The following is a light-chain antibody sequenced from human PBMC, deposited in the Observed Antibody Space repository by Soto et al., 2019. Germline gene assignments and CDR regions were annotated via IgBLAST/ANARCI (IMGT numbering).Light chain of an antibody. J-gene: IGKJ1*01. Sequence: DIVMTQSPDSLAVSLGERATINCKPSRSVLYSPNNKNYLAWYQQKPGRPPKLLIYWASTRESGVPDRFSVSGSVTDFTLTISSLQAESVAVYYCQPYLNPPQTVGQGTKVEIK. V-gene: IGKV4-1*01. CDR3: QPYLNPPQT. CDR2: WAS. CDR1: RSVLYSPNNKNY.